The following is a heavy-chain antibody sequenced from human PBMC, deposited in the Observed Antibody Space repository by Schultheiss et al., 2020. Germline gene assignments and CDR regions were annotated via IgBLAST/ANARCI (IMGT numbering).Heavy chain of an antibody. V-gene: IGHV1-2*06. Sequence: ASVKVSCKASGYTFTGYYIHWVRQAPGQGLEWMGRINPNSGDTNDGQKFQGRVTMSSDTSITTVSMQLSRLRSDDTAVYYCARAHGYDYVGHSSGWYNDYWGQGTLVNVSS. CDR3: ARAHGYDYVGHSSGWYNDY. J-gene: IGHJ4*02. D-gene: IGHD6-19*01. CDR2: INPNSGDT. CDR1: GYTFTGYY.